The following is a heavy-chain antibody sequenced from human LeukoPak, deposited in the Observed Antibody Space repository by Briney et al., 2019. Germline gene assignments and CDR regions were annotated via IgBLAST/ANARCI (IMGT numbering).Heavy chain of an antibody. J-gene: IGHJ5*02. V-gene: IGHV5-51*01. CDR2: IYPGDSDT. CDR1: GYSFTSYW. Sequence: GESLKISCKGSGYSFTSYWIGWVRRMPGKGLEWMGIIYPGDSDTRYSPSFQGQVTISADKSISTAYLQWSSLKASDTAMYYCARSLGYCSSTSCYTNWFDPWGQGTLVTVSS. CDR3: ARSLGYCSSTSCYTNWFDP. D-gene: IGHD2-2*02.